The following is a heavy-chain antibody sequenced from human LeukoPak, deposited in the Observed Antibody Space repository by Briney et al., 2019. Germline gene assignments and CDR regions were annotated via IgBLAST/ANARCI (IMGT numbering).Heavy chain of an antibody. CDR3: ARTEGYSYGYSWYFDL. J-gene: IGHJ2*01. CDR2: INHSGST. CDR1: GGSSSGYY. D-gene: IGHD5-18*01. V-gene: IGHV4-34*01. Sequence: PSETLSLTCAVYGGSSSGYYWSWIRQPPGKGLEWIGEINHSGSTNYNPSLKSRVTISVDTSKSQFSLKLSSVTAADTAVYYCARTEGYSYGYSWYFDLWGRGTLVTVSS.